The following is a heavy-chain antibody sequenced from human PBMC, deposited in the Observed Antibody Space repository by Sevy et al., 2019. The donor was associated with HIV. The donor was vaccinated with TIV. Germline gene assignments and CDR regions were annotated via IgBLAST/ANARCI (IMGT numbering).Heavy chain of an antibody. CDR2: IKSKTDGGTI. Sequence: GGSLRLSCAASGSTFSKAWMTWVRQAPGRGLEWVGRIKSKTDGGTIDYAAPVKGRFTISRDDSKNTLYLQMNSLKTEDTAVYYCTTGDPYNRYGYMRPYFFDYWGQRTLVTVSS. D-gene: IGHD5-18*01. CDR1: GSTFSKAW. CDR3: TTGDPYNRYGYMRPYFFDY. J-gene: IGHJ4*02. V-gene: IGHV3-15*01.